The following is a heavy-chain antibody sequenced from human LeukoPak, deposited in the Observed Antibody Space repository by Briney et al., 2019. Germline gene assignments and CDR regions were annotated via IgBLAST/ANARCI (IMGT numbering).Heavy chain of an antibody. CDR3: ARGGCSGGSCYTLPARWFDP. D-gene: IGHD2-15*01. V-gene: IGHV4-61*02. J-gene: IGHJ5*02. CDR2: MHTSGST. Sequence: SETLSLTCTVSGGSISSGSYYWSWIRQPAGKGLEWIGRMHTSGSTNYNPSLKSRVTISVDTSKNQFSLKLSSVTAADTAVYYCARGGCSGGSCYTLPARWFDPWGQGTLVTVSS. CDR1: GGSISSGSYY.